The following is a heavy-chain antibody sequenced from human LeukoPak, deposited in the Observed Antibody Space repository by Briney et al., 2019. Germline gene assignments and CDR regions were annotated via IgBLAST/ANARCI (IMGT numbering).Heavy chain of an antibody. CDR3: ARDGPDSSGPDFDY. CDR1: GYSISSGYY. Sequence: PSETLSLTCTVSGYSISSGYYWGWIRQPPGKGLEWIGSIYHSGSTYYNPSLKSRVTISVDTSKNQFSLKLSSVTAADTAVYYCARDGPDSSGPDFDYWGQGTLVTVSS. J-gene: IGHJ4*02. V-gene: IGHV4-38-2*02. D-gene: IGHD3-22*01. CDR2: IYHSGST.